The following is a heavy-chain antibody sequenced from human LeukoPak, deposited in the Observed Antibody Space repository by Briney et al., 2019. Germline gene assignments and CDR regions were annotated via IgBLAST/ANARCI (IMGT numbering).Heavy chain of an antibody. CDR1: GFTFSSYG. J-gene: IGHJ4*02. CDR3: ARDVRRFPDY. CDR2: IWYDGSNK. Sequence: GRSLRLSCAASGFTFSSYGMHWVRQAPGKGLEWAAVIWYDGSNKYYADSVKGRFTISRDNSKNTLYLQMNSLRAEDTAVYYCARDVRRFPDYWGQGTLVTVSS. D-gene: IGHD3-10*01. V-gene: IGHV3-33*01.